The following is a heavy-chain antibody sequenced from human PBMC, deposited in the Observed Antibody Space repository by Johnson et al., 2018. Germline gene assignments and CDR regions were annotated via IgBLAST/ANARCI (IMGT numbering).Heavy chain of an antibody. CDR3: EINPMRRGV. V-gene: IGHV3-7*01. J-gene: IGHJ6*03. CDR2: IKGDGSEK. D-gene: IGHD3-10*01. Sequence: VQLLETGGGLVQPGGSLRLSCAASGFTLSTSWMNWVRQAPGKALEWVANIKGDGSEKYSVDSVKGRLTISIDNARKSLYLQMNSLSVEDTAIYYSEINPMRRGVWRKGITVTV. CDR1: GFTLSTSW.